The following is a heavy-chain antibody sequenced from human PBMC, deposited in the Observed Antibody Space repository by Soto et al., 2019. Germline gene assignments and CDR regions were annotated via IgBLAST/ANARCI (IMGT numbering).Heavy chain of an antibody. CDR3: AIYRGVTNPPVDYYGMDV. Sequence: SVKVSCKASGGTFSSYAISWVRQAPGQGLEWMGGIIPIFGTANYAQKFQGRVTITADKSTSTAYMELSSLRSEDTAVYYCAIYRGVTNPPVDYYGMDVWGQGTKVTVSS. CDR1: GGTFSSYA. V-gene: IGHV1-69*06. D-gene: IGHD4-4*01. CDR2: IIPIFGTA. J-gene: IGHJ6*02.